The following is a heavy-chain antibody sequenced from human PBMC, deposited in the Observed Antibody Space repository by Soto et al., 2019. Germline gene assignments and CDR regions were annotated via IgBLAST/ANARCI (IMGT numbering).Heavy chain of an antibody. J-gene: IGHJ4*02. CDR3: ARLPNLYSPYFDF. D-gene: IGHD1-26*01. CDR2: LFPGDSDT. Sequence: PRYSLKLSCQTSGYSFSNYWIGWVRQMPGKGLEWMGILFPGDSDTKYSPSFQGHVTISVDKSITTAYLLFTSLKASDTAIYFCARLPNLYSPYFDFWGQGTLVTVSS. CDR1: GYSFSNYW. V-gene: IGHV5-51*01.